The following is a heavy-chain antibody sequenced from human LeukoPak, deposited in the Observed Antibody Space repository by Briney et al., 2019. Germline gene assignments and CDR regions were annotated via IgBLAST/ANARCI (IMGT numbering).Heavy chain of an antibody. Sequence: SVKVSCKASGGTFSSYAISWVRQAPGQGLEWMGRIIPILGIANYAQKFQGRVTITADKSTSTAYMELSSLRSEDTAVYYCAREGISGSLTQDGMDVWGQGTTVTVS. J-gene: IGHJ6*02. V-gene: IGHV1-69*04. D-gene: IGHD5-12*01. CDR1: GGTFSSYA. CDR2: IIPILGIA. CDR3: AREGISGSLTQDGMDV.